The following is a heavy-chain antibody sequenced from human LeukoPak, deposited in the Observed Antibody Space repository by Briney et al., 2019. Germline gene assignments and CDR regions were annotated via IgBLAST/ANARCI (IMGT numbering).Heavy chain of an antibody. J-gene: IGHJ4*02. CDR3: IRQECSGGSCSYVDY. Sequence: GGSLRLSCAASGFDFSGFYMHWVRQASGRGLEWVGLIRSKPSSYTTVYAASVKGRFTISRDDSKNTAYLQMNSLKAEDTAVYYCIRQECSGGSCSYVDYWGQGTLVTVSS. CDR1: GFDFSGFY. D-gene: IGHD2-15*01. V-gene: IGHV3-73*01. CDR2: IRSKPSSYTT.